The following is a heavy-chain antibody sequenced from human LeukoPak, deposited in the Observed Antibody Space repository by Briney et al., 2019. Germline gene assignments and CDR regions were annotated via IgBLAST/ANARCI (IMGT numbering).Heavy chain of an antibody. J-gene: IGHJ4*02. CDR3: IRQECSGGSCSYVDY. Sequence: GGSLRLSCAASGFDFSGFYMHWVRQASGRGLEWVGLIRSKPSSYTTVYAASVKGRFTISRDDSKNTAYLQMNSLKAEDTAVYYCIRQECSGGSCSYVDYWGQGTLVTVSS. CDR1: GFDFSGFY. D-gene: IGHD2-15*01. V-gene: IGHV3-73*01. CDR2: IRSKPSSYTT.